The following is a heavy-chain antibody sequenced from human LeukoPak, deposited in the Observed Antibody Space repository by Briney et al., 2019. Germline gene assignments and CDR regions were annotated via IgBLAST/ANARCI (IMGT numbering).Heavy chain of an antibody. V-gene: IGHV4-34*01. CDR1: GGSISSYY. Sequence: SETLSLTCTVSGGSISSYYWSWIRQPAGKGLEWIGEINHSGSTNYNPSLKSRVTISVDTSKNQFSLKLSSVTAADTAVYYCARRVAVAGTRQRYYYYYYMDVWGKGTTVTISS. J-gene: IGHJ6*03. CDR2: INHSGST. CDR3: ARRVAVAGTRQRYYYYYYMDV. D-gene: IGHD6-19*01.